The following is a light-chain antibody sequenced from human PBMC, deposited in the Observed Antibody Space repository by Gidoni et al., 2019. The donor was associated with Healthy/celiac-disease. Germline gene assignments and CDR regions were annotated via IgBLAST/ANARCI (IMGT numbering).Light chain of an antibody. Sequence: EIVLTQSPATLSLSPGERATLSCRASQSVSSYLAWYQQKPGQAPRLLIYDASNRATGIPDFTLTISSLEPEDFAVYYCQQRSNWLRITFGQGTRLEIK. CDR1: QSVSSY. CDR2: DAS. V-gene: IGKV3-11*01. J-gene: IGKJ5*01. CDR3: QQRSNWLRIT.